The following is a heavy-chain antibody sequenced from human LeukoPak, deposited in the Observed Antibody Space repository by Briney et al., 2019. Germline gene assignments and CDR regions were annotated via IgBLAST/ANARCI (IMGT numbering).Heavy chain of an antibody. D-gene: IGHD7-27*01. CDR1: GGTFGSYG. Sequence: SVKVSCKISGGTFGSYGISWVRQAPGQGLEWMGGIIPIFGTANYAQKFQGRVTITTDESTSTAYMELSSLRSEDTAVYYCATPSGPQYYYYYYIDVWGKGTTVTVSS. V-gene: IGHV1-69*05. CDR3: ATPSGPQYYYYYYIDV. J-gene: IGHJ6*03. CDR2: IIPIFGTA.